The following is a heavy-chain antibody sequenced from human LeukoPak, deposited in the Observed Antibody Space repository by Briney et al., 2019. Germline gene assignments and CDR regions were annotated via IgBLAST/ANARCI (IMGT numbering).Heavy chain of an antibody. CDR3: ARGLGDGSAYGLN. J-gene: IGHJ4*02. CDR2: ISSSSSYI. V-gene: IGHV3-21*01. CDR1: GFTFSSYS. Sequence: PGRSLRLSCAASGFTFSSYSMNWVRQAPGKGLEWVSSISSSSSYIYYADSVKGRFTISRDNAKNSLYLQMNSLRAEDTAVYYCARGLGDGSAYGLNWGQGTLVTVSS. D-gene: IGHD3-10*01.